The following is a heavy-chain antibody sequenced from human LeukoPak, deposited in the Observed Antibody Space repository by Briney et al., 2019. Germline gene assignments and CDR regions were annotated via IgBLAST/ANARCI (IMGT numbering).Heavy chain of an antibody. CDR3: ARVGDGYNFDAIAV. Sequence: SGGSRRLSRAAPGFPVSSHYLSWVRQAPGKGLEWVSVIYSGGSTYTTDPVRVGFTISRDNSKNTLYLQMNRLRAEDTAVYYCARVGDGYNFDAIAVCGQGRTVTVSS. J-gene: IGHJ3*01. V-gene: IGHV3-66*01. D-gene: IGHD5-24*01. CDR1: GFPVSSHY. CDR2: IYSGGST.